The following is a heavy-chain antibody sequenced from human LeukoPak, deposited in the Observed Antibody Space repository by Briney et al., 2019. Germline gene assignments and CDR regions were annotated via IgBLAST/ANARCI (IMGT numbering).Heavy chain of an antibody. CDR1: GFSFSSYN. CDR3: AKEVTYGGAAFDV. J-gene: IGHJ3*01. D-gene: IGHD3-10*01. Sequence: PGGSLRLSCAASGFSFSSYNMNWVRQAPGNGLEWISYISSTRPTIYYADSVKGRFTISRDDAKSSLYLQMNSLRVEDTAVYYCAKEVTYGGAAFDVWGQGTTVTVSS. CDR2: ISSTRPTI. V-gene: IGHV3-48*01.